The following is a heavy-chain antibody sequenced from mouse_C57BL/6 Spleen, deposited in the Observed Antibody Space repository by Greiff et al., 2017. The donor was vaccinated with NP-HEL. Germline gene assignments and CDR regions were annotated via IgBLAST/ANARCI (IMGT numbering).Heavy chain of an antibody. CDR1: GYAFSSSW. D-gene: IGHD1-1*01. CDR3: AGHYYGGSNGYAMDY. Sequence: QVQLQQSGPELVKPGASVKISCKASGYAFSSSWMNWVKQRPGKGLEWIGRIYPGDGDTNYNGKFKGKATLTADKSSSTAYMQLSSLTSEDSAVYFCAGHYYGGSNGYAMDYWGQGTSVTVSS. V-gene: IGHV1-82*01. CDR2: IYPGDGDT. J-gene: IGHJ4*01.